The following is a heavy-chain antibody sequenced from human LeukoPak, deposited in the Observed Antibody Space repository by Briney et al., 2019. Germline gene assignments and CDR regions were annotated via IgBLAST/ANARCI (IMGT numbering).Heavy chain of an antibody. CDR1: GFTFSSYS. D-gene: IGHD2-2*02. CDR2: INHSGST. J-gene: IGHJ6*02. Sequence: GSLRLSCAASGFTFSSYSMNWIRQAPGKGLEWIGEINHSGSTNYNPSLKSRVTISVDTSKNQFSLKLSSVTAADTAVYYCARGKGYCSSTSCYKGRYYYYGMDVWGQGTTVTVSS. CDR3: ARGKGYCSSTSCYKGRYYYYGMDV. V-gene: IGHV4-34*01.